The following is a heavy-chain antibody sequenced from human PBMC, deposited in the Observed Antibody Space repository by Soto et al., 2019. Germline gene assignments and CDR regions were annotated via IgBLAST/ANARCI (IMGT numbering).Heavy chain of an antibody. CDR1: GGSISSGDYY. Sequence: QVQLQESGPGLVKPSQTLSLTCTFSGGSISSGDYYWSWIRQPPGEGLEGSGYIYYSGSTYYNPSLKSRVTISVDTSKNQYSLKRSSVTAADTAVYYCAREARGSPYNWFDPWGQGTLVNVSS. J-gene: IGHJ5*02. CDR2: IYYSGST. D-gene: IGHD3-10*01. V-gene: IGHV4-30-4*01. CDR3: AREARGSPYNWFDP.